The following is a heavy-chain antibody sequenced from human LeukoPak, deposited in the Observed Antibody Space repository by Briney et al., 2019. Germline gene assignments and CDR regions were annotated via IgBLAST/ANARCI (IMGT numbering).Heavy chain of an antibody. J-gene: IGHJ3*02. D-gene: IGHD3-9*01. CDR3: ATRYFDWLLRTDAFDI. CDR1: GFTFSSYA. V-gene: IGHV3-23*01. Sequence: GGSLRLSCAASGFTFSSYAMSWVRQAPGKGLEWVSAISGSGGSTYYADSVRGRFTISRDNAQNSLFLQMNSLRAEDTAVYYCATRYFDWLLRTDAFDIWGQGTMVTVSS. CDR2: ISGSGGST.